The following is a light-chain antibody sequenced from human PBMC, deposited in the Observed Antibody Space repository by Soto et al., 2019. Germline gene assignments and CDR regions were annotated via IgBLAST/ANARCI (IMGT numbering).Light chain of an antibody. V-gene: IGLV2-8*01. CDR3: SSYTSSINYV. CDR1: SSDVGGYNY. CDR2: EVS. J-gene: IGLJ1*01. Sequence: QSVLTQPPSASGSPGQSVTISCTGTSSDVGGYNYVSWYQQHPGKAPKLMIYEVSKRPSGVPDRFSGSKSGNTASLTVSGLQAEDEADYYCSSYTSSINYVFGTGTKVTV.